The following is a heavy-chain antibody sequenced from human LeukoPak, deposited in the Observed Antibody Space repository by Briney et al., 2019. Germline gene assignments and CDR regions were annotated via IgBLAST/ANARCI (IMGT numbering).Heavy chain of an antibody. CDR1: GFTFSSYA. Sequence: QTGGSLRLSCAASGFTFSSYAMSWVRQAPGKGLEWVSAISGSGGSTYYADSVKGRFTISRDNSKNTLYLQMNSLRAEDTAVYYCARGYYGSGSYPIFDYWGQGTLVTVSS. V-gene: IGHV3-23*01. D-gene: IGHD3-10*01. CDR3: ARGYYGSGSYPIFDY. CDR2: ISGSGGST. J-gene: IGHJ4*02.